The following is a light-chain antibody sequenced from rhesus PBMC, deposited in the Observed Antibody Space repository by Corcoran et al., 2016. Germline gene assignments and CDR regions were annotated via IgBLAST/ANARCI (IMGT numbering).Light chain of an antibody. J-gene: IGKJ2*01. V-gene: IGKV1-94*01. Sequence: DIHMTQSPSSLSAFVGDRVTVTCRASQGINKEVSWYQQKPGKAPTLLIYSASRVQPGVSSRFSGSGSGTDYTLTISSLQPEDVASSFCLQDFSIPYSFGRWTKVEIK. CDR3: LQDFSIPYS. CDR2: SAS. CDR1: QGINKE.